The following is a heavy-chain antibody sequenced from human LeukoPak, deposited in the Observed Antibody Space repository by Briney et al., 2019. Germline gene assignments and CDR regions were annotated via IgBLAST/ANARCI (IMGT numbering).Heavy chain of an antibody. D-gene: IGHD1-26*01. Sequence: SETLSLTCTVSGGSISSGNYYWSWIRQPAGKGLEWIGHIYTSGSTNYNPSLKSRVTISVDTSKNQFSLKLSSVTAADTAVYYCARDRGGSYWGYFFDYWGQGTLVTVSS. CDR3: ARDRGGSYWGYFFDY. CDR1: GGSISSGNYY. J-gene: IGHJ4*02. V-gene: IGHV4-61*09. CDR2: IYTSGST.